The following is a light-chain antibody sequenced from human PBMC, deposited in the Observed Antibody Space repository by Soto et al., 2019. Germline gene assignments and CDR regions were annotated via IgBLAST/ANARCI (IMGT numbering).Light chain of an antibody. CDR3: TSYVGNDIWV. J-gene: IGLJ3*02. V-gene: IGLV2-8*01. CDR1: SSDVGAYKY. Sequence: QSALTQPPSASGSPGQSVTISCTGTSSDVGAYKYVSWYQQYPGKAPKLMIYEVTKRPSVVPDRFSGSKSGNTASLTVSGLQAEDEADYYCTSYVGNDIWVFGGGTTVTVL. CDR2: EVT.